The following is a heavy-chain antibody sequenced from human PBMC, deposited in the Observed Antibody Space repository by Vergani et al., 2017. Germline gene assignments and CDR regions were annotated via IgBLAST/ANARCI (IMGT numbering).Heavy chain of an antibody. V-gene: IGHV1-45*02. D-gene: IGHD2-2*01. CDR3: ALAESSTSCINSVCITPETGSWFDP. CDR2: ITPFNGNT. Sequence: QMQLVQSGAEVKKTGSSVNVSCKASGYTFTYRYLHWVRQAPGQALEWMGWITPFNGNTNYAQKFQDRVTITRDRSMSTAYMELSSLRSEDTAMYYCALAESSTSCINSVCITPETGSWFDPWGQGTLVTVSS. CDR1: GYTFTYRY. J-gene: IGHJ5*02.